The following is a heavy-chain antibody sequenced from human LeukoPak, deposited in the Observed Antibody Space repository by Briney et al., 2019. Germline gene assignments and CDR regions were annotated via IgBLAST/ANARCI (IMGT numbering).Heavy chain of an antibody. J-gene: IGHJ4*02. CDR3: ARDLTTVTTAVFAY. CDR1: GSTFSSYE. V-gene: IGHV3-21*06. CDR2: ISSSSTYL. Sequence: GGSLRLSCAASGSTFSSYEMNWVRQAPGKGLEWVSSISSSSTYLYYADSVKGRFTISRDKAKNSLYLQMNSLRAEDTAVYYCARDLTTVTTAVFAYWGQGTLVTVSS. D-gene: IGHD4-11*01.